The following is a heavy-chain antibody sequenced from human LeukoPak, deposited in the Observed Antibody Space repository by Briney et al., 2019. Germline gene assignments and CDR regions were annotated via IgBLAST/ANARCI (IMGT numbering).Heavy chain of an antibody. CDR1: GFTFSSYA. Sequence: GGSLRLSCAASGFTFSSYAMSWVRQAPGKGLEWVSAISGGGGSTYYADSVKGRFTISRDNSKNTLYLQMNSLRAEDTAVYYCAKDAPQQLVLLNPYYFDYWGQGTLVTVSS. CDR3: AKDAPQQLVLLNPYYFDY. V-gene: IGHV3-23*01. CDR2: ISGGGGST. D-gene: IGHD6-13*01. J-gene: IGHJ4*02.